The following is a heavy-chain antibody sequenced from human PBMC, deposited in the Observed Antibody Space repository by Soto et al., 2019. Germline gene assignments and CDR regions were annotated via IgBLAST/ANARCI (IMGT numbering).Heavy chain of an antibody. D-gene: IGHD6-13*01. V-gene: IGHV4-34*01. Sequence: QVQLQQWGAGLLKPSETLSLTCAVYGGSFSGYYWSWIRQPPGKGLEWIGEINHSGSTNYNPSLTSRVTISVDTYKNQFSLKLCSVTAADTAVYYCARGRGLVGSSWSYYFDYWGQGTLVTVSS. CDR3: ARGRGLVGSSWSYYFDY. CDR1: GGSFSGYY. CDR2: INHSGST. J-gene: IGHJ4*02.